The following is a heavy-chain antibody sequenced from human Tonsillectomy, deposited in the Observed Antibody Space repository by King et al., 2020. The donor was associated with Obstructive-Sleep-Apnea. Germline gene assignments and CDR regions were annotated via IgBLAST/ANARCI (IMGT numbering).Heavy chain of an antibody. CDR3: AHSQITILDYFDY. V-gene: IGHV2-5*02. Sequence: TLKESGPTLVKPTQTLTLTCTFSGFSLSSTGVGVGWIRQSPGKALECLAVIFWDDDKRYSPSLKSRITITKDTSKNQVVLTMTSKDPVDTGTYYCAHSQITILDYFDYWGQGTLVTVSS. J-gene: IGHJ4*02. D-gene: IGHD3-9*01. CDR2: IFWDDDK. CDR1: GFSLSSTGVG.